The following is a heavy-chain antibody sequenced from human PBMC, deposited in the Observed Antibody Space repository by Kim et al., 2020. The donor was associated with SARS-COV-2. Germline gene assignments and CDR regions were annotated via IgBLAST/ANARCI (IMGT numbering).Heavy chain of an antibody. CDR1: GFTFSDYY. D-gene: IGHD6-19*01. V-gene: IGHV3-11*01. J-gene: IGHJ4*02. CDR3: ASLHTKEQWLVPN. Sequence: GGSLRLSCAASGFTFSDYYMSWIRQAPGKGLEWVSYISSSGSTIYYADSVKGRFTISRDNAKNSLYLQMNSLRAEDTAVYYCASLHTKEQWLVPNWGQGTLVTVSS. CDR2: ISSSGSTI.